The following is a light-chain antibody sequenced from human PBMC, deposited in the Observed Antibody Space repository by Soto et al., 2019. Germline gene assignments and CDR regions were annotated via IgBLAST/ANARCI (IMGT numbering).Light chain of an antibody. J-gene: IGLJ1*01. CDR1: SSDVGGYNY. Sequence: QSVLTQPASVSGSPGQSITISCTGTSSDVGGYNYVSWYQQHPGKAPKLMIYDVSYRPSGVSNRFSGSKSGNTASLTISGLQAEDEADYYCSSYTSGFYVFGTGTKVTVL. V-gene: IGLV2-14*01. CDR2: DVS. CDR3: SSYTSGFYV.